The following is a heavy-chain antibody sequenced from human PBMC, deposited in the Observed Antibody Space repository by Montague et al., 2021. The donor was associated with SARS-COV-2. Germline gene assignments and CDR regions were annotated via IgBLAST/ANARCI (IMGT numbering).Heavy chain of an antibody. V-gene: IGHV4-39*01. CDR1: GGSISSSNYY. Sequence: SETLSLTCTVSGGSISSSNYYWGWIRQPPGKGLEWIGSIYYSGTTYYNPSLKSRVPISVDTSKKQFSLKLSSVTAADTAVYYCARATYTSGWFERFDYWGQGTLVTVSS. D-gene: IGHD6-19*01. J-gene: IGHJ4*02. CDR3: ARATYTSGWFERFDY. CDR2: IYYSGTT.